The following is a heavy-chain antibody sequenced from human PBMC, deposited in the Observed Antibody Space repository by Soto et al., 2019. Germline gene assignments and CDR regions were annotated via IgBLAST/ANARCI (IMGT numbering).Heavy chain of an antibody. CDR1: GYTFTSYY. V-gene: IGHV1-46*01. CDR2: ITPSGGST. Sequence: ASVKVSCKAYGYTFTSYYMHWVRQAPGQGLEWMGIITPSGGSTSYAQKFPGRVTMTRDTSTSTVYMELSSLRSEDTAVYYCARVAYSYGDFDYWGQGTLVTVSS. CDR3: ARVAYSYGDFDY. J-gene: IGHJ4*02. D-gene: IGHD5-18*01.